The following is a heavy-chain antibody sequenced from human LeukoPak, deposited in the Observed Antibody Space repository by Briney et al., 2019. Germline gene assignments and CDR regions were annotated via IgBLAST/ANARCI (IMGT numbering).Heavy chain of an antibody. Sequence: SQTLSLTCAISGDSVSSNSAAWNWLRQSPSRGLECLGRTYYRSKWYNDYAVSVRSRITINPDTSKNQFSLQLNSVTPEDTAVYYCARAYYYDSSGYYSSYYFDYWGQGTLVTVSS. D-gene: IGHD3-22*01. CDR1: GDSVSSNSAA. V-gene: IGHV6-1*01. CDR2: TYYRSKWYN. J-gene: IGHJ4*02. CDR3: ARAYYYDSSGYYSSYYFDY.